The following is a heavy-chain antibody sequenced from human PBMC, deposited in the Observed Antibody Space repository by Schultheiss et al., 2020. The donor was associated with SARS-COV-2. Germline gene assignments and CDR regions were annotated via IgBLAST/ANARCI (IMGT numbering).Heavy chain of an antibody. CDR3: ARRSAGGAFDI. Sequence: ETLSLTCTVSGGSISTYYWSWIRQPPGKGLEWIGNIHYSGSTNYNLSLKSRVTISVDTSKNQFSLKLSSVTAADTAVYYCARRSAGGAFDIWGQGTMVTVSS. CDR2: IHYSGST. V-gene: IGHV4-59*01. J-gene: IGHJ3*02. CDR1: GGSISTYY. D-gene: IGHD1-26*01.